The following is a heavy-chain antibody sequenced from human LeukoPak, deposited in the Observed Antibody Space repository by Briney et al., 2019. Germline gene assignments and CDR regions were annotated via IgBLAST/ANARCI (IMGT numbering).Heavy chain of an antibody. CDR2: ISSSSTI. D-gene: IGHD2-2*02. CDR1: RFTFSSYS. CDR3: VRESCSSTSCYTETGIDY. J-gene: IGHJ4*02. Sequence: GSLRLSCAASRFTFSSYSMNWVRQAPGKGLEWVSYISSSSTIYYADSVKGRFTISRDNAKNSLYLQMNSLRAEDTAAYYCVRESCSSTSCYTETGIDYWGQGTLVTVSS. V-gene: IGHV3-48*01.